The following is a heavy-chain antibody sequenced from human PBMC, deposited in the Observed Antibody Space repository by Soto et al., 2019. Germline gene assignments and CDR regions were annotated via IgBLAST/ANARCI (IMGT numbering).Heavy chain of an antibody. CDR1: GYSFTSYW. V-gene: IGHV5-51*01. CDR2: IYPGDSDT. J-gene: IGHJ5*02. D-gene: IGHD2-2*01. CDR3: ARGYCTTTICDPWFDP. Sequence: PGESLKISCTGVGYSFTSYWIAWVRQMPGKGLEWMGIIYPGDSDTRYSPSFQGQVTISADKSITTVYLQWSSLKASDTAMYYCARGYCTTTICDPWFDPWGQGTLVTVPQ.